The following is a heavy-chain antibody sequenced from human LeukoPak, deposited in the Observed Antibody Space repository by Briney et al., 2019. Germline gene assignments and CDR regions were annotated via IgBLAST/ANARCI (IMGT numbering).Heavy chain of an antibody. CDR1: GYTFTSYG. CDR2: ISAYNGNT. CDR3: ARGMLRGSYSVARPPFDY. V-gene: IGHV1-18*01. J-gene: IGHJ4*02. D-gene: IGHD1-26*01. Sequence: ASVKVSCKASGYTFTSYGISWVRQAPGQGLEWMGWISAYNGNTNYAQKLQGRATMTTDTSTSTAYMELRSLRSDDTAVYYCARGMLRGSYSVARPPFDYWGQGTLVTVSS.